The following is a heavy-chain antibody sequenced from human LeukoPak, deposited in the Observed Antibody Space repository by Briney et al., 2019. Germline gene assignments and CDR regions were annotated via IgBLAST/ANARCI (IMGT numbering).Heavy chain of an antibody. D-gene: IGHD3-16*01. CDR2: IDQSGTT. V-gene: IGHV4-34*01. CDR3: ARRNDPYYFDY. CDR1: GGSFSGYY. Sequence: SETLSLTCVVYGGSFSGYYWSWIRQPPGKGLEWIGEIDQSGTTNYNPSLKSRLTISVDTSKNHFSLNLSSVTAADTAVYYCARRNDPYYFDYWGQGTLVTVSS. J-gene: IGHJ4*02.